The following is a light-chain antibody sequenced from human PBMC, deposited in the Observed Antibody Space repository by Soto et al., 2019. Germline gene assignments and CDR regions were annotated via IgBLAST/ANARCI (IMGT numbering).Light chain of an antibody. CDR1: KLGDKY. J-gene: IGLJ2*01. V-gene: IGLV3-1*01. CDR3: QAWDSSTHVV. CDR2: QDS. Sequence: SYELTQPPSVSVSPGQTASITCSGAKLGDKYACWYQQKPGQSPVLVIYQDSKRPSGIPERFSRSNSGNTATLTISGTQAMDEADDYCQAWDSSTHVVFGGGTKLTVL.